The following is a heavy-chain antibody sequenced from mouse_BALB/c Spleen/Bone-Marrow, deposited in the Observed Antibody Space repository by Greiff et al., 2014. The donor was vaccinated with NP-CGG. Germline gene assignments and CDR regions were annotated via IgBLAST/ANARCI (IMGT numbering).Heavy chain of an antibody. D-gene: IGHD2-4*01. J-gene: IGHJ2*01. V-gene: IGHV5-6*01. CDR2: ISSGGSYT. Sequence: VQLKESGGDLVKPGGALKLSCAASGFTFSSYGMSWGRQTPDKRVGLVATISSGGSYTYYPDSVKGRFTISRDNAKNTLYLQMSSLKSEDTAMYYCARQTYYDYDGYFDYWGQGTTLTVSS. CDR3: ARQTYYDYDGYFDY. CDR1: GFTFSSYG.